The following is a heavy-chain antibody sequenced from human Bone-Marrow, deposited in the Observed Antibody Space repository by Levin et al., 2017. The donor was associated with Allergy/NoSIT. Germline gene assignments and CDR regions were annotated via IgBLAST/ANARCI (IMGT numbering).Heavy chain of an antibody. J-gene: IGHJ3*02. CDR1: GASIDSYY. Sequence: SETLSLTCTVSGASIDSYYWNWLRQPAGKGLEWIGRVWTSGSTTYNPSLESRLTISINKSTSQFSLTLNSVTAADTAVYYCASIHAGAFDIWGQGTMVIVSS. CDR3: ASIHAGAFDI. D-gene: IGHD2-2*01. V-gene: IGHV4-4*07. CDR2: VWTSGST.